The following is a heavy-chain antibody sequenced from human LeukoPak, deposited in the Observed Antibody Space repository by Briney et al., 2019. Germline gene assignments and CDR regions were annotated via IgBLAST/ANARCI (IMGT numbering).Heavy chain of an antibody. CDR1: GYTFTSYY. V-gene: IGHV1-69*06. CDR2: IIPIFGTA. J-gene: IGHJ6*03. Sequence: SVKVSCKASGYTFTSYYMHWVRQAPGQGLKWMGGIIPIFGTANYAEKFQDRVTITADKSTSTAYMELSSLRSEDTAVYYCARSPSMVRGVAYYYYMDVWGKGTTVTVSS. D-gene: IGHD3-10*01. CDR3: ARSPSMVRGVAYYYYMDV.